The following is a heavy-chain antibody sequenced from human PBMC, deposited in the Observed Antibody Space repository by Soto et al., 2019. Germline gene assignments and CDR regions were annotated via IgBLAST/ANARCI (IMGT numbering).Heavy chain of an antibody. CDR1: GGSISSYY. V-gene: IGHV4-59*01. Sequence: KPSETLSLTCTVSGGSISSYYWGWIRQPPGKGLEWIGYIYYSGSTNYNPSLKSRVTISVDTSKNQFSLKLSSVTAADTAVYYCARVGMGATGFYFDYWGQGALVTVSS. CDR2: IYYSGST. D-gene: IGHD1-26*01. J-gene: IGHJ4*02. CDR3: ARVGMGATGFYFDY.